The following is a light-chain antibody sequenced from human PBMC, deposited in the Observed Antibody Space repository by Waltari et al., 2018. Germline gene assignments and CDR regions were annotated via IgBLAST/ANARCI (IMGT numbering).Light chain of an antibody. V-gene: IGKV3-15*01. J-gene: IGKJ4*01. CDR3: QQYYNWPLT. CDR2: GAS. CDR1: HSVYND. Sequence: ETVMTQSPATLSVSPGDRATLSCRASHSVYNDLAWYQQKPGQAPRLLIYGASTRATGFPARFSGSGSGSEFTLTISSLQSEDSAVYYCQQYYNWPLTFGGGTKVEI.